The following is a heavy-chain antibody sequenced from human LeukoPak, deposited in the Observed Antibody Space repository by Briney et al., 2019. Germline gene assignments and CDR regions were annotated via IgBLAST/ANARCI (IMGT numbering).Heavy chain of an antibody. V-gene: IGHV1-46*01. CDR3: VAVEREYFETSGYFDF. J-gene: IGHJ4*02. Sequence: GASVKVSCKASGYTFTSYYMHWVRQAPGQGLEWMGTINPSGGSTSYAQKFQGRVTMTRDMSTSTAYMELSSLTSEDTAMYYCVAVEREYFETSGYFDFWGQGTQVTVSS. CDR2: INPSGGST. CDR1: GYTFTSYY. D-gene: IGHD3-22*01.